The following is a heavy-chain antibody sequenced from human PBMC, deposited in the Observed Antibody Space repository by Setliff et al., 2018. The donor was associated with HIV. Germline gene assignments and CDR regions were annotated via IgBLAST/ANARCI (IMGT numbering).Heavy chain of an antibody. J-gene: IGHJ4*02. V-gene: IGHV4-61*09. CDR2: IYTSGST. CDR1: GGSISSNKYY. D-gene: IGHD3-10*01. CDR3: ARLSGGMVPNY. Sequence: SETLSLTCSVSGGSISSNKYYWSWIRQPPGKGLEWIGHIYTSGSTNYNPSLKSRVTISVDPSKNQILLRLSSVTAADTAVYYCARLSGGMVPNYWGQGTLVTVSS.